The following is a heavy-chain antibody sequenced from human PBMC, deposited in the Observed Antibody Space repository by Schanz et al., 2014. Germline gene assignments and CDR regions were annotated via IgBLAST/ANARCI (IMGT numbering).Heavy chain of an antibody. CDR1: GFTFRGYA. J-gene: IGHJ3*02. V-gene: IGHV3-33*08. D-gene: IGHD4-17*01. Sequence: VQLLESGGGLVQPGGSLRLSCAASGFTFRGYAMSWVRQAPGRGLEWVAVIWYDGSNKYYADSVKGRFTISRDNAKNTVYLQMNSLRPGDTAVYYCARKMKLGVYGGKGHDSLDIWGQGTMVTVSS. CDR3: ARKMKLGVYGGKGHDSLDI. CDR2: IWYDGSNK.